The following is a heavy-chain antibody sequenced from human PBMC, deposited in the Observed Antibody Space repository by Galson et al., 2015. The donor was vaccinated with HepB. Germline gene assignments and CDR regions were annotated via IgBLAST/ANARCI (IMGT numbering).Heavy chain of an antibody. CDR1: GFTFSNYG. D-gene: IGHD3-9*01. V-gene: IGHV3-33*01. CDR3: AREDTPYYDILTGPKFMDY. CDR2: IWYDGSNK. J-gene: IGHJ4*02. Sequence: SLRLSCAASGFTFSNYGIHWVRQAPGKGLERVAVIWYDGSNKYYADSVKGRFTISRDNSKNTLYLQMNSLRAEDTAVYYCAREDTPYYDILTGPKFMDYWGQGTLVTVSS.